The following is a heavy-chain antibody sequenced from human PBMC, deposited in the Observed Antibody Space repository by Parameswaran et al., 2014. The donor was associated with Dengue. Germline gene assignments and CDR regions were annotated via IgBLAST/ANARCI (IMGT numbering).Heavy chain of an antibody. J-gene: IGHJ3*02. CDR3: ARAVWFGESPVTGRAFDI. Sequence: WIRQPPGKGLEWIGEINHSGSTNYNPSLKSRVTISVDTSKNQFSLKLSSVTAADTAVYYCARAVWFGESPVTGRAFDIWGQGTMVTVSS. V-gene: IGHV4-34*01. D-gene: IGHD3-10*01. CDR2: INHSGST.